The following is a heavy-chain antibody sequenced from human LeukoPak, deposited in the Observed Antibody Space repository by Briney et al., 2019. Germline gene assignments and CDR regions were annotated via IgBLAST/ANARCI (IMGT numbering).Heavy chain of an antibody. CDR3: ARDRDSSGYYYCFGY. CDR1: GFIFSTYA. V-gene: IGHV3-30-3*01. J-gene: IGHJ4*02. CDR2: ISYDGSNK. D-gene: IGHD3-22*01. Sequence: GGSLRLSCAASGFIFSTYAMYWVRQAPGKGLEWVAGISYDGSNKYYADSVKGRFTISRDNSKNTVYLQMNSLRAEDTAVYYCARDRDSSGYYYCFGYWARETWSPSPQ.